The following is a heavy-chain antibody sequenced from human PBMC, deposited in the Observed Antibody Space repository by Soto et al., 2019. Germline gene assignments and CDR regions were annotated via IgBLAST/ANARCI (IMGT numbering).Heavy chain of an antibody. Sequence: EVQLAESGGGLVLTGGSLRLSCAGSGFSFVSYWMHCVRQVPGEGLAWVSRINGNADNSDYADSVKGRFTISRDNAMNRLYLQMDSLRADDTGVYYCVRDFRGAVAGSEFDHWGQGTLVTVSS. CDR2: INGNADNS. CDR1: GFSFVSYW. V-gene: IGHV3-74*01. CDR3: VRDFRGAVAGSEFDH. D-gene: IGHD6-19*01. J-gene: IGHJ4*02.